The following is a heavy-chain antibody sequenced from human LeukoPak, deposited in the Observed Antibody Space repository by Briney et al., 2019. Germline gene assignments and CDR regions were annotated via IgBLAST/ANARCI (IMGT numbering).Heavy chain of an antibody. Sequence: SETLSLTCTVSGGSISSSSYYWGWIRQPPGKGLEWIGSIYYSGSTYYNPSLKSRVTISVDTSKNQFSLKLSSVTAADTAVYYCARVEYYYDSSGYYTFDYFDYWGQGTLVTVSS. D-gene: IGHD3-22*01. V-gene: IGHV4-39*01. CDR3: ARVEYYYDSSGYYTFDYFDY. CDR1: GGSISSSSYY. J-gene: IGHJ4*02. CDR2: IYYSGST.